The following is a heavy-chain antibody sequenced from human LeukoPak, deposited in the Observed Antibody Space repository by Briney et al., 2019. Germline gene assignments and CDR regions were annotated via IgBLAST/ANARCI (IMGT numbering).Heavy chain of an antibody. CDR3: AKTGEQLVFNY. Sequence: GGSLRLSCAASGFTFSSYAMSWVRQAPGKGLEWVSAISASGGSTYYADSVKGRFTISRDNSKNTLYLQMNSLRAEDTAVYYCAKTGEQLVFNYWGQGTLVTVSS. D-gene: IGHD6-13*01. CDR2: ISASGGST. V-gene: IGHV3-23*01. CDR1: GFTFSSYA. J-gene: IGHJ4*02.